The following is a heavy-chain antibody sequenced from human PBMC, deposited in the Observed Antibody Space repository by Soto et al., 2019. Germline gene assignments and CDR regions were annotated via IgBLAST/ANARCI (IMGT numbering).Heavy chain of an antibody. J-gene: IGHJ4*02. V-gene: IGHV3-64*01. CDR1: GSTFSIYA. D-gene: IGHD5-18*01. CDR3: GRAGYSYALDY. Sequence: GSLRLSCAASGSTFSIYAMHWVRQAPGKGLEFISVISSNGGSTHYASSVKGRFTISRDNSKNTLYLEMGSLRADDTAMDYCGRAGYSYALDYWGQGNLVTFSS. CDR2: ISSNGGST.